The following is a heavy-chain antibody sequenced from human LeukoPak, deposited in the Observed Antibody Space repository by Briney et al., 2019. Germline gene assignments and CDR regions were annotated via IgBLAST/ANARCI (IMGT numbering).Heavy chain of an antibody. CDR1: GFTFSSYS. V-gene: IGHV3-21*01. Sequence: PGGSLRLSCAASGFTFSSYSMNWVRQAPGKGLEWVSSISSSSSYIYYADSVKGRFTISRDNAKNTLYLQMNSLRAEDTAVYYCARGRTSPRLLLVLGYYMDVWGKGTTVTVSS. CDR3: ARGRTSPRLLLVLGYYMDV. D-gene: IGHD3-22*01. J-gene: IGHJ6*03. CDR2: ISSSSSYI.